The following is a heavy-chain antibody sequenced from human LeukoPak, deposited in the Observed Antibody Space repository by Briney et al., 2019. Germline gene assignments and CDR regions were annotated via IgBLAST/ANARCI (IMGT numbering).Heavy chain of an antibody. CDR1: GDSISSYY. CDR2: IYYSGST. D-gene: IGHD6-13*01. J-gene: IGHJ4*02. V-gene: IGHV4-59*01. CDR3: ARVKAAAGKYFDY. Sequence: SETLSLTCTVSGDSISSYYWSWIRQPPGKGLEWIGYIYYSGSTNYNPSLKSRVTISVDTSKNQFSLKLSSVTAADTAVYYCARVKAAAGKYFDYWGQGTLVTVSP.